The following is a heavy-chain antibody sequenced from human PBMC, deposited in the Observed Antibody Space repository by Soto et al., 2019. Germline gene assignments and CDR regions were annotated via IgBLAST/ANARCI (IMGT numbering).Heavy chain of an antibody. J-gene: IGHJ6*03. CDR3: VKGNQGFFLSDMDV. CDR1: AFTFSTYA. CDR2: ISANGGAA. Sequence: DVQLLESGGGLIQPGGSRRLSCAASAFTFSTYAMSWVRQPPGKGLEWVSAISANGGAAFYADSVKGRFTISRDNSRNTLYLQMNSLRAEDTAVYYCVKGNQGFFLSDMDVWGKGTTVTVSS. V-gene: IGHV3-23*01. D-gene: IGHD3-3*01.